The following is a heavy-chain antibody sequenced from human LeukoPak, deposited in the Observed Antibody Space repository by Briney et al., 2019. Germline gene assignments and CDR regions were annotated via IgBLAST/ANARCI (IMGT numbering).Heavy chain of an antibody. CDR1: GFSFSDYY. CDR2: ISSSTTST. V-gene: IGHV3-11*01. CDR3: ASNMAANYHYFYGIDV. Sequence: GGSLRLSCAASGFSFSDYYTAWIRQAPGKGLEWVAFISSSTTSTYYADSVKGRSTVSRDNAKNSLSLQMSSLRVEDTGVYYCASNMAANYHYFYGIDVWGQGTTVTVSS. J-gene: IGHJ6*02. D-gene: IGHD6-6*01.